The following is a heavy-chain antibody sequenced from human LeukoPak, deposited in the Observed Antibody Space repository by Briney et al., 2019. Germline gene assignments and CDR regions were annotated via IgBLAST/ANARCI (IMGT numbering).Heavy chain of an antibody. V-gene: IGHV1-18*01. CDR3: ARGNRGGAAAGLDYYYYYYYMDV. CDR2: ISAYNGNT. D-gene: IGHD6-13*01. Sequence: ASVKVSCKASGYTFTSYGISWVRQAPGQGLEWMGWISAYNGNTNYAQKLQGRVTMTTDTSTSTAYMELRSLRSDDTAVYYCARGNRGGAAAGLDYYYYYYYMDVWGKGTTVTVSS. CDR1: GYTFTSYG. J-gene: IGHJ6*03.